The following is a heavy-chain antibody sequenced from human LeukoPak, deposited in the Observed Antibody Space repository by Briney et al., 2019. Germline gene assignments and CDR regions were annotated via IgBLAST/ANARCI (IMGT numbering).Heavy chain of an antibody. Sequence: PSETLFLTCAVYGGSFSGYYWSWIRQPPGKGLEWIGEINHSGSTNYNPSLKSRVTISVDTSKNQFSLKLSSVTAADTAVYYCARIPYCSSTSCYFPNAFDIWGQGTMVTVSS. CDR3: ARIPYCSSTSCYFPNAFDI. V-gene: IGHV4-34*01. D-gene: IGHD2-2*01. J-gene: IGHJ3*02. CDR2: INHSGST. CDR1: GGSFSGYY.